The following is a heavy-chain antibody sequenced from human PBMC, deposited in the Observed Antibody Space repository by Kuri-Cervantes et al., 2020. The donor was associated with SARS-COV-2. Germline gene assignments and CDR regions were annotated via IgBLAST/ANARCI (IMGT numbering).Heavy chain of an antibody. CDR1: GYTFTDYS. V-gene: IGHV1-2*02. Sequence: ASVKVSCKASGYTFTDYSMHWVRQAPGQGLEWMGWINPNNGDTNYAQKFQGTVTVTRDTSIATVFMEVRRLGSDDTAVYYCARSCSGRSCFSDYSGLDVWGQGTTVTVSS. D-gene: IGHD2-15*01. CDR2: INPNNGDT. J-gene: IGHJ6*02. CDR3: ARSCSGRSCFSDYSGLDV.